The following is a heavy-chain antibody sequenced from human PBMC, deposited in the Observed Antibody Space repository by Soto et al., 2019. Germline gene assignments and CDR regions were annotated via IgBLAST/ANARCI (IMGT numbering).Heavy chain of an antibody. CDR1: GGSISSYY. CDR3: ARAPVRTTVPYFDY. J-gene: IGHJ4*02. D-gene: IGHD4-4*01. Sequence: SETLSLTCTVSGGSISSYYWSWIRQPPGKGLEWIGYIYYSGSTNYNPSLKSRVTISVDTSKNQFSLKLSSVTAADTAVYYCARAPVRTTVPYFDYWGQGTLVTVSS. V-gene: IGHV4-59*01. CDR2: IYYSGST.